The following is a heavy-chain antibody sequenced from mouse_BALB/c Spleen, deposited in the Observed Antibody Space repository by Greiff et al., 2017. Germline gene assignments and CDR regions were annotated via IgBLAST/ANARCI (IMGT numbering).Heavy chain of an antibody. CDR3: ARSTYGSSYGPWFAY. J-gene: IGHJ3*01. Sequence: VQLQQSGPELVKPGASVKMSCKASGYTFTSYVMHWVKQKPGQGLERIGYINPYNDGTKYNEKFKGKATLTSDKSSSTAYMELSSLTSEDSAVYYCARSTYGSSYGPWFAYWGQGTLVTVSA. CDR1: GYTFTSYV. D-gene: IGHD1-1*01. CDR2: INPYNDGT. V-gene: IGHV1-14*01.